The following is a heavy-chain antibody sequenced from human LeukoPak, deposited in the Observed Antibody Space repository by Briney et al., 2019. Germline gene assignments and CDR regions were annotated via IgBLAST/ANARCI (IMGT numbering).Heavy chain of an antibody. V-gene: IGHV3-74*01. CDR1: GFTLSRYW. CDR3: ARDSAPDYYDSSGFFDY. D-gene: IGHD3-22*01. Sequence: GGSLRLSCTASGFTLSRYWMQWVRQAPGKGLVWVSHINSDGSSTNYAGSVKGRFTISRDNAKNSLYLQMNSLRAEDTAVYYCARDSAPDYYDSSGFFDYWGQGTLVTVSS. J-gene: IGHJ4*02. CDR2: INSDGSST.